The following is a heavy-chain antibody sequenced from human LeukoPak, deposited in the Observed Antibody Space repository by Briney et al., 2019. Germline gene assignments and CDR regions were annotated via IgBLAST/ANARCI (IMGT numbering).Heavy chain of an antibody. CDR2: INTNNVNR. J-gene: IGHJ4*02. CDR3: ARAGQLDY. V-gene: IGHV1-18*01. Sequence: GASVKVSCKASGYTFTSYGINWVRQAPGQGLEWMGWINTNNVNRNYAQKLQGRVTMTTDTSTNTAYMELMGLTSDDTAVYYCARAGQLDYWGQGTLVTVSS. CDR1: GYTFTSYG. D-gene: IGHD1-1*01.